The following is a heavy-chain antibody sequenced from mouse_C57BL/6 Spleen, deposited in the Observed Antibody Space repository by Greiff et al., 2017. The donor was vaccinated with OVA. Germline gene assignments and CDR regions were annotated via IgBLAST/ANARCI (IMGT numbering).Heavy chain of an antibody. CDR2: IDPSDSET. CDR1: GYTFTSYW. CDR3: ARGVYGSSLAY. V-gene: IGHV1-52*01. D-gene: IGHD1-1*01. Sequence: QVQLQQSGAELVRPGSSVKLSCKASGYTFTSYWMHWVKQRPIQGLEWIGNIDPSDSETHYNQKFKDKATLTVDKSSSTAYMQLSSLTSEDSAVYYCARGVYGSSLAYWGQGTLVTVSA. J-gene: IGHJ3*01.